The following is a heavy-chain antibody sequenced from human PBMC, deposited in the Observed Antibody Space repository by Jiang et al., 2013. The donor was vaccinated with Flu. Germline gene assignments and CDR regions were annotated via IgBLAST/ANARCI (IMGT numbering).Heavy chain of an antibody. Sequence: GGGLVKPGGSLRLSCAASGFTFSSYSMNWVRQAPGKGLEWVSSISSSSSYIYYADSVKGRFTISRDNAKNSLYLQMNSLRAEDTAVYYCARDSGVVDTAMVTLDYWGQGTLVTVSS. J-gene: IGHJ4*02. CDR3: ARDSGVVDTAMVTLDY. CDR1: GFTFSSYS. D-gene: IGHD5-18*01. V-gene: IGHV3-21*01. CDR2: ISSSSSYI.